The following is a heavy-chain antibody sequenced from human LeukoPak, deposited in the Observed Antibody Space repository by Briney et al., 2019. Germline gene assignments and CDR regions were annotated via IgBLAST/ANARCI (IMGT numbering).Heavy chain of an antibody. CDR3: ARQAGGTSGPFDY. Sequence: SETLSLTCTVSGGSISNSYCSWIRQPPGKGLEWIGYIYHSESTNYNPSLKSRVTISVDTSKNQFSLKLSSVTAADTAVYYCARQAGGTSGPFDYWGQGTLVTVSS. V-gene: IGHV4-59*08. D-gene: IGHD4-23*01. CDR2: IYHSEST. CDR1: GGSISNSY. J-gene: IGHJ4*02.